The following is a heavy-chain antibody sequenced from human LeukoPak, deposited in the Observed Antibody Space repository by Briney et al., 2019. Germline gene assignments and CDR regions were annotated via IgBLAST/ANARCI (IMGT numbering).Heavy chain of an antibody. CDR3: ARSTGFYTTYYMDV. D-gene: IGHD3-22*01. V-gene: IGHV4-39*07. J-gene: IGHJ6*03. CDR2: IYYSGST. CDR1: GGSISSSSYY. Sequence: SETLSLTCTVSGGSISSSSYYWGWIRQPPGKGLEWIGSIYYSGSTYYNPSLKSRVTISVDTSKNQFSLKLSSVTAADTAVYYCARSTGFYTTYYMDVWAKGPRSPSP.